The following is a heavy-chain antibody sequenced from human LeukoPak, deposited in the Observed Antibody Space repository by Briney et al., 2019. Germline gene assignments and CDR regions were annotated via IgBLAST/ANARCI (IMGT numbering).Heavy chain of an antibody. CDR1: GGSVSSGNHY. D-gene: IGHD2-2*01. V-gene: IGHV4-61*01. J-gene: IGHJ6*04. Sequence: PSETLSLTCTVSGGSVSSGNHYWSWIRQPPGKGLEWIGYVYYSGSTEYNPSLKSRVTISADTSKNQFSLKLRSVTAADTAVYYCARDRIIVAAANRYYYYGMDVWGKGTTVTVSS. CDR2: VYYSGST. CDR3: ARDRIIVAAANRYYYYGMDV.